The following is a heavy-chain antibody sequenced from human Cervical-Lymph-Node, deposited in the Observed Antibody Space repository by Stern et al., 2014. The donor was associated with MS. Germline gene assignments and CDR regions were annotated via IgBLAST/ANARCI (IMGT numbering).Heavy chain of an antibody. CDR3: ARVDYGDDYYGMDV. V-gene: IGHV4-59*01. CDR1: GGSISSYY. D-gene: IGHD4-17*01. J-gene: IGHJ6*02. CDR2: IYYSGST. Sequence: QVQLGQSGPGLVKPSETLSLTCTVSGGSISSYYWSWIRQPPGKGLEWIGYIYYSGSTDYTPSLKSRVTISVDTSKTQFSLKLSSVTAADTAVYYCARVDYGDDYYGMDVWGQGTTVTVSS.